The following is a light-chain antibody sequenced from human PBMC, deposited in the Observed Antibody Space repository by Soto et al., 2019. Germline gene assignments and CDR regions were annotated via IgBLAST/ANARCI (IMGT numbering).Light chain of an antibody. CDR1: QSVSSN. Sequence: EIVMTQSPATLSVPPGERATLYCSASQSVSSNLALYQQKPGQAPRLLIYGASTRATGIPARFSGSGSGTEFTLTISSLQSEDFAVYYCQQYNNWPPITFGQGTRLEIK. CDR2: GAS. CDR3: QQYNNWPPIT. V-gene: IGKV3-15*01. J-gene: IGKJ5*01.